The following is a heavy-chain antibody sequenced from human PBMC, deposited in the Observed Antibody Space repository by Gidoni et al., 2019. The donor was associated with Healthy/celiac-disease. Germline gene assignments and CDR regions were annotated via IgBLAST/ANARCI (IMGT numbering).Heavy chain of an antibody. Sequence: QVQLVQSGAEVKKPGSSVKVSCKASGGTFSSYAISWVRQAPGQGLEWMGRIIPIFGIANYAQKFQGRVTITADKSTSTAYMELSSLRSEDTAVYYCARDGEYNYGMDVWGQGTTVTVSS. J-gene: IGHJ6*02. CDR1: GGTFSSYA. V-gene: IGHV1-69*04. CDR2: IIPIFGIA. CDR3: ARDGEYNYGMDV. D-gene: IGHD6-6*01.